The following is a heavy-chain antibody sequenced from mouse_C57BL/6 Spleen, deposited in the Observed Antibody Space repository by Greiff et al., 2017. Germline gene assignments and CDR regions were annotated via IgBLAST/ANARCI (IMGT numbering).Heavy chain of an antibody. CDR1: GYTFTSYW. V-gene: IGHV1-64*01. J-gene: IGHJ2*01. D-gene: IGHD1-1*01. CDR2: IHPNSGST. Sequence: QVQLQQPGAELVKPGASVKLSCKASGYTFTSYWMHWVKQRPGQGLEWIGMIHPNSGSTNYNEKFKSKATLTVDKSSSTAYMQLSSLTSEDSAVYYCAREITTVVGKDYWGQGTTLTVSS. CDR3: AREITTVVGKDY.